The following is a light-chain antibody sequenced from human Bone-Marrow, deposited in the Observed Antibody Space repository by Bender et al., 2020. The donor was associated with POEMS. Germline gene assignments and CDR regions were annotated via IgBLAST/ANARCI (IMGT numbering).Light chain of an antibody. J-gene: IGLJ2*01. CDR1: DLGVNF. Sequence: SYRGTQPPSFSLSPGQTATITCPGVDLGVNFFACYHQRPGQSPVLVIYQDTKRPSGIPERFSGSNSGNTATLTISGTQAMDEADYYCQAWDTYSVIFGGGTKLTVL. CDR2: QDT. V-gene: IGLV3-1*01. CDR3: QAWDTYSVI.